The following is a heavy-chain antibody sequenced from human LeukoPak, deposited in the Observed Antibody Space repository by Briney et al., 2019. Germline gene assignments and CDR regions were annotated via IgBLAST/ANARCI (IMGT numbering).Heavy chain of an antibody. CDR3: ARKRSYCGGDCPNFDY. D-gene: IGHD2-21*02. J-gene: IGHJ4*01. V-gene: IGHV4-59*01. Sequence: PAETDSLTCTVSGGSISNYYWSWIRQPPGKGLEWIGYIYYSGSTNYNPSLKSRVTISVDTSKNQFSLKLSSVTAADTAVYYCARKRSYCGGDCPNFDYWGHGTLLTVAS. CDR2: IYYSGST. CDR1: GGSISNYY.